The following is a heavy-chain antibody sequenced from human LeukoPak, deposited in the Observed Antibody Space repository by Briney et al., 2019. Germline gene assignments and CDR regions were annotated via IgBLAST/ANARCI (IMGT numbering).Heavy chain of an antibody. D-gene: IGHD3-10*01. CDR2: IYHSGST. CDR3: ARVLITMVRGVNPHDAFDI. J-gene: IGHJ3*02. CDR1: GGSISSSNW. Sequence: SGTLSLTCAVSGGSISSSNWWSWVGQPPGKGLEWIGEIYHSGSTNYNPSLKSRVTISVDKSKNQFSLKLSSVTAADTAVYYCARVLITMVRGVNPHDAFDIWGQGTMVTVSS. V-gene: IGHV4-4*02.